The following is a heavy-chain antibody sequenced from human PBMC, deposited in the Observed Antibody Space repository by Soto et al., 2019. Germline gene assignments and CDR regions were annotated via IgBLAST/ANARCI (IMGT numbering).Heavy chain of an antibody. CDR1: GFTFSDYY. J-gene: IGHJ4*02. V-gene: IGHV3-11*03. Sequence: GGSLRLSCAASGFTFSDYYMSWIRQASGKGLEWVSYISSSSSYTNYADSVKGRFTISRDNAKNSLYLQMNSLRAEDTAVYYCGSTYYYGSGEPRVPRIIDYWGQGTLVTVSS. D-gene: IGHD3-10*01. CDR2: ISSSSSYT. CDR3: GSTYYYGSGEPRVPRIIDY.